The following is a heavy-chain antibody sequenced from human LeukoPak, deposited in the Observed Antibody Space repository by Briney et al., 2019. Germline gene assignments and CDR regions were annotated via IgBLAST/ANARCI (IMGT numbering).Heavy chain of an antibody. D-gene: IGHD5-12*01. V-gene: IGHV3-21*01. CDR3: ARGYSGYVVDY. CDR1: GFTFSSYA. J-gene: IGHJ4*02. Sequence: GGSLRLSCAASGFTFSSYAMSWVRQAPGKGLEWVSSISSSSSYIYYADSVKGRFTISRDNAKNSLYLQMNSLRAEDTAVYYCARGYSGYVVDYWGQGTLVTVSS. CDR2: ISSSSSYI.